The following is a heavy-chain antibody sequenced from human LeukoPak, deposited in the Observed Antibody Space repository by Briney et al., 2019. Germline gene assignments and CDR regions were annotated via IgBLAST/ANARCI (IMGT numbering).Heavy chain of an antibody. D-gene: IGHD2-2*03. CDR1: GGSFSGYC. CDR2: INHSGST. Sequence: KPSETLSLTCAVYGGSFSGYCWSRIRQPPGKGLEWIGEINHSGSTNYNPSLKSRVTISVDTSKNQFSLKLSSVTAADTAVYYCASLGYCSSTSCYRYYYYMDVWGKGTTVTVSS. V-gene: IGHV4-34*01. J-gene: IGHJ6*03. CDR3: ASLGYCSSTSCYRYYYYMDV.